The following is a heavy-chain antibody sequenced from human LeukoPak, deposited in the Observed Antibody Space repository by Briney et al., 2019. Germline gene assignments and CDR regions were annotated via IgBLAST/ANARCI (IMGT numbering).Heavy chain of an antibody. Sequence: SVKVSCKASGGTFSSYAISWVRQAPGQGLEWMGGIIPIFGTANYAQKFQGRVTITADESTSTAYTELSSLRSEDTAVYYCASEGGTDKRAVRNYYGMDVWGKGTTVTVSS. J-gene: IGHJ6*04. V-gene: IGHV1-69*01. CDR3: ASEGGTDKRAVRNYYGMDV. D-gene: IGHD1-7*01. CDR1: GGTFSSYA. CDR2: IIPIFGTA.